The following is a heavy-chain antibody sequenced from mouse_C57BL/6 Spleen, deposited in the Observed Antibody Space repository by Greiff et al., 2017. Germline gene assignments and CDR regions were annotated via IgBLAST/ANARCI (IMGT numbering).Heavy chain of an antibody. CDR3: ARKGPYYGHFDY. Sequence: VQLQESGPGLVQPSQSLSITCTVSGFSLTSYGVHWVRQYPGKGLEWLGVIGSGGSTDYNAAFISRLSISKDNSKSQVFFKMNSLQADDTAIYYCARKGPYYGHFDYWGQGTTLTVSS. D-gene: IGHD1-1*01. V-gene: IGHV2-2*01. CDR2: IGSGGST. J-gene: IGHJ2*01. CDR1: GFSLTSYG.